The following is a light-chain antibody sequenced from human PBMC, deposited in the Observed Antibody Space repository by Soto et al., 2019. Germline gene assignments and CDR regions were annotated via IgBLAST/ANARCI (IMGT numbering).Light chain of an antibody. V-gene: IGLV2-8*01. CDR1: SGDIGGYDY. CDR2: EVT. Sequence: QSVLTQPPSASGSPGQSVTISCTGTSGDIGGYDYASWYQQHPGKAPKLMIYEVTKRPLGVPDRFSGSKSGNTASLTVSGLQAEDEADYYCSSYAGSDSPYVFGTGTKVTVL. CDR3: SSYAGSDSPYV. J-gene: IGLJ1*01.